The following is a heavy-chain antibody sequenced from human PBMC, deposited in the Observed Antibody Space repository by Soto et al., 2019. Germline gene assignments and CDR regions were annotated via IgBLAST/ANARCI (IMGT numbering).Heavy chain of an antibody. D-gene: IGHD3-9*01. CDR2: INQAESEK. CDR1: GFSFSSHW. Sequence: SLSLCCGASGFSFSSHWMSWVRRAPGQGLEWVANINQAESEKYYADSVKGRFTISRDNAKNSLYLQMNSLRAEDTAVYYCARGVGFYDILTASYTRYYFEHWAPGTLVTVSS. V-gene: IGHV3-7*01. J-gene: IGHJ4*02. CDR3: ARGVGFYDILTASYTRYYFEH.